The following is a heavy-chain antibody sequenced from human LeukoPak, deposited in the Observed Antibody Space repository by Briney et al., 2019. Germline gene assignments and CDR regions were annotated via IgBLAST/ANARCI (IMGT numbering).Heavy chain of an antibody. CDR2: IYTSGST. J-gene: IGHJ4*02. CDR1: GGSISSYY. V-gene: IGHV4-4*07. Sequence: SETLSLTCTVSGGSISSYYWSWTRQPAGKGLEWIGRIYTSGSTNYNPSLKSRVTMSVDTSKNQYSLKLSSVTAADTAVYYCARDSEDYYYGSGSYFDYWGQGTLVTVSS. CDR3: ARDSEDYYYGSGSYFDY. D-gene: IGHD3-10*01.